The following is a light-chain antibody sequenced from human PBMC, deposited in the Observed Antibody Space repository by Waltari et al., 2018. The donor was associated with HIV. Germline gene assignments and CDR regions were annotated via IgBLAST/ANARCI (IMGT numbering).Light chain of an antibody. Sequence: DIVMTQYPDSLAVSLGERATINCKSSQSVSYTSNNKNYLAWYQQKPGQPPKLLIYWASTRESGVPDRFSGSWSGTDFTHTITSLQAEDVAVYYCQQYYTTPLTFGGGTKVEIK. CDR3: QQYYTTPLT. CDR2: WAS. V-gene: IGKV4-1*01. J-gene: IGKJ4*01. CDR1: QSVSYTSNNKNY.